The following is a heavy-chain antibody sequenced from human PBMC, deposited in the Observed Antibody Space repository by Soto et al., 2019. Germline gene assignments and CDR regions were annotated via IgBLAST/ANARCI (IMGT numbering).Heavy chain of an antibody. J-gene: IGHJ4*02. V-gene: IGHV3-72*01. D-gene: IGHD2-15*01. CDR1: GFSFSDHY. CDR3: VNYIAGTPN. Sequence: EVQLVESGGDLVQPGGSLTLSCAASGFSFSDHYMEWVRQAPGKGLEWVGRTRHKVENYNTEYAASMKGRFTISRDASKNSLYLQMNSLKTEDTAVYFCVNYIAGTPNWGQGTLVTVSS. CDR2: TRHKVENYNT.